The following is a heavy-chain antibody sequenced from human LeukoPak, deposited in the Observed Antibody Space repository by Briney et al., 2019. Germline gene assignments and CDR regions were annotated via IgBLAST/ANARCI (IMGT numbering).Heavy chain of an antibody. CDR3: ARQEDLFWFDP. Sequence: SETLSLTCTVSGGSISSYYWSWIRQPPGKGLEWIGYIYYSGSTNYNPSLKSRVTISVDTSKNQFSLKLSSVTAADTAVYCCARQEDLFWFDPWGQGTLVTVSS. CDR1: GGSISSYY. V-gene: IGHV4-59*08. CDR2: IYYSGST. J-gene: IGHJ5*02.